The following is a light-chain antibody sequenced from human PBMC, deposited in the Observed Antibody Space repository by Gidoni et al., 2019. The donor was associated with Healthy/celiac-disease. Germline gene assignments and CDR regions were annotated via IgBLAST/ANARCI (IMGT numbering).Light chain of an antibody. CDR2: DAS. CDR1: QRVSSY. Sequence: EIVLTQSPATLSLSPGERATLSCRASQRVSSYLAWYQQKPGQAPRLLIYDASNRATGIPARFSGSGSGTDFTLTISSLEPEDFAVYYCHQRSNWLSITFGQGTRLEIK. J-gene: IGKJ5*01. CDR3: HQRSNWLSIT. V-gene: IGKV3-11*01.